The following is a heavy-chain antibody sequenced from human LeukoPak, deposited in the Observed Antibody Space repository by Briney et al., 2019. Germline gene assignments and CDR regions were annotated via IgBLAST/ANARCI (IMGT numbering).Heavy chain of an antibody. CDR1: GYSFTSYW. CDR3: ARLWGDIDSSGYYYPD. V-gene: IGHV5-51*01. CDR2: IYPGDSDT. Sequence: GESLKISCKGSGYSFTSYWIGWVRQMPGKGLEWMGIIYPGDSDTRYSPSFQGQVTISADKSISTAYLQWSSLKASDTAMYYCARLWGDIDSSGYYYPDWGQGTLVTVSS. D-gene: IGHD3-22*01. J-gene: IGHJ4*02.